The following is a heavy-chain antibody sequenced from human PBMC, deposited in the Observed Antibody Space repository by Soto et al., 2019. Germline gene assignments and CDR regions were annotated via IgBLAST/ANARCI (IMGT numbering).Heavy chain of an antibody. CDR1: GFTFSSYS. CDR2: ISSSSSTI. CDR3: ARATMVPGAEFDY. Sequence: EVQLVESGGGLVQPGGSLRLSCAASGFTFSSYSMNWVRQAPGKGLEWVSYISSSSSTIYYADSVKGRFTISRDNAKNSLYLQMNSLRAEDTAVYYCARATMVPGAEFDYWGQGTLVTVSS. D-gene: IGHD3-10*01. V-gene: IGHV3-48*01. J-gene: IGHJ4*02.